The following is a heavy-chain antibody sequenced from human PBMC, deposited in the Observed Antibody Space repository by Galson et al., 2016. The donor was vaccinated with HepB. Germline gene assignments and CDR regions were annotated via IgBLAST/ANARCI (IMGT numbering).Heavy chain of an antibody. D-gene: IGHD6-6*01. CDR1: GGTFSTYD. V-gene: IGHV1-69*13. J-gene: IGHJ6*03. Sequence: SVKVSCKASGGTFSTYDFNWVRQAPGQGLEWMGGISHIFGTTEYAQEFQGRVTITADESTSTGYMEISSLRSEDTAVYYCATVRRDTSSSGQFYYFYMDVWGIGTTGTVAS. CDR3: ATVRRDTSSSGQFYYFYMDV. CDR2: ISHIFGTT.